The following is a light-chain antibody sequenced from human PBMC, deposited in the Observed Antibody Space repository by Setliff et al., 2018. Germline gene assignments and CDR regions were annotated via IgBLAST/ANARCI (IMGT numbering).Light chain of an antibody. Sequence: QSVLAQPPSASGAPGQRVIISCSGSRPNIADNYVYWYQQLPGTAPKLLVNRNNQRPSGVPDRFSGSKSGTSASLAINGLRSEDEADYYCAAWDNGLSGYVFGTGTKVTVL. V-gene: IGLV1-47*01. CDR2: RNN. CDR1: RPNIADNY. CDR3: AAWDNGLSGYV. J-gene: IGLJ1*01.